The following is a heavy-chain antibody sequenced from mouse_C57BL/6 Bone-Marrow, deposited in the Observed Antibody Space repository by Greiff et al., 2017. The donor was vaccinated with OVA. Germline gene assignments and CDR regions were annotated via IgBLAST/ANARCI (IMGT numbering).Heavy chain of an antibody. CDR1: GYAFSSSW. J-gene: IGHJ3*01. D-gene: IGHD4-1*01. V-gene: IGHV1-82*01. CDR2: IYPGDGDT. Sequence: VQLQQSGPELVKPGASVKISCKASGYAFSSSWMNWVKQRPGKGLEWIGRIYPGDGDTNYNGKFKGKATLTADKSSSTAYMQLSSLTSEDSAVYFCALTGTMWFAYWGQGTLVTVSA. CDR3: ALTGTMWFAY.